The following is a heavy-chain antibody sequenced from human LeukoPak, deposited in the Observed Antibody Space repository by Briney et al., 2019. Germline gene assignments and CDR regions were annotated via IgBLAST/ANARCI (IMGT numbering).Heavy chain of an antibody. J-gene: IGHJ4*02. V-gene: IGHV1-69*01. Sequence: GSSVKVSCKASGGTFSSYAISWVRQAPGQGLEWMGGIIPIFGTANYAQKFQGRVTITPDESTSTAYMELSSLRSEDTAVYYCARGSERFLEWLAFDYWGQGTLVTVSS. CDR1: GGTFSSYA. CDR2: IIPIFGTA. D-gene: IGHD3-3*01. CDR3: ARGSERFLEWLAFDY.